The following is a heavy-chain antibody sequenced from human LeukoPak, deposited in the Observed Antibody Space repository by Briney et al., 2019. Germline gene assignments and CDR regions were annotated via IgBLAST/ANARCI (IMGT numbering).Heavy chain of an antibody. CDR2: FDPEDGET. D-gene: IGHD1-26*01. CDR1: GYTLTELS. J-gene: IGHJ3*02. CDR3: AKSRLASGSYFRYAFDI. V-gene: IGHV1-24*01. Sequence: ASVKVSCKVSGYTLTELSMHWVRQAPGKGLEWMGGFDPEDGETIYAQKFQGRVTMTEDTSTDTAYMELGSLRSEDTAVYYCAKSRLASGSYFRYAFDIWGQGTMVTVSS.